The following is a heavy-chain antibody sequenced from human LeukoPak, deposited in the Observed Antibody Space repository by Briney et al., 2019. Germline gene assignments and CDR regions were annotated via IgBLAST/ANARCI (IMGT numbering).Heavy chain of an antibody. J-gene: IGHJ4*02. V-gene: IGHV3-9*02. CDR2: IYWSSSGT. CDR3: VSFYETY. CDR1: GFNSEDHA. D-gene: IGHD2/OR15-2a*01. Sequence: GGSLRLSCVVSGFNSEDHATHWVRQAPGKGLEWVSGIYWSSSGTGYADSVKGRFTISKDNAKNTVYLQMNSLRAEDTAVYYCVSFYETYWGRGTLVTVSS.